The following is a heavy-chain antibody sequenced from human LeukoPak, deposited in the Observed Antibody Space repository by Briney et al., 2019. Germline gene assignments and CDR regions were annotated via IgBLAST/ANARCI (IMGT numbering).Heavy chain of an antibody. D-gene: IGHD2-15*01. CDR1: GGSINNYY. CDR3: ARLRGNCFPDY. CDR2: SFYSGST. J-gene: IGHJ4*02. Sequence: SETLSLTCTLSGGSINNYYWTWIRHSPGKGLEWIAYSFYSGSTHYNPSLKSRVTISVDTSNNQFSLTLTSVTAADTAVYYCARLRGNCFPDYWGQGTLVTVSS. V-gene: IGHV4-59*01.